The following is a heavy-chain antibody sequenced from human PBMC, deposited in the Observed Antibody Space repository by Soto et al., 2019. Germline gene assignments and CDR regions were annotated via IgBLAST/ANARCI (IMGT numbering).Heavy chain of an antibody. J-gene: IGHJ6*02. CDR3: VREEVRYCRSTSCYAGHYYGMDV. V-gene: IGHV3-7*05. D-gene: IGHD2-2*01. CDR2: IKQDGSEK. Sequence: GGSLRLSCAASGFTFSSYWMSWVRQAPGKGLEWVANIKQDGSEKYYVDSVKGRFTISRDNAKNSLYLQMNSLRAEDTAVYYCVREEVRYCRSTSCYAGHYYGMDVWGQGTTVTVS. CDR1: GFTFSSYW.